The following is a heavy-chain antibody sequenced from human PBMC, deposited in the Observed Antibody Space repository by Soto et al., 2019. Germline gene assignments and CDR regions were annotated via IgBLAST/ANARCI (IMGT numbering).Heavy chain of an antibody. CDR1: GGSISSSSYY. V-gene: IGHV4-39*01. D-gene: IGHD2-15*01. Sequence: QLQLQESGPGLVKPSETLSLTCTVSGGSISSSSYYWGWIRQPPGKGLEWIGSIYYRGSTYYNPSLMSRVPISVDTSNHQFSLKLSSVTAADTSVYYCARPRGYCSGGSCYNWFDPWGQGTLVTVSS. CDR2: IYYRGST. J-gene: IGHJ5*02. CDR3: ARPRGYCSGGSCYNWFDP.